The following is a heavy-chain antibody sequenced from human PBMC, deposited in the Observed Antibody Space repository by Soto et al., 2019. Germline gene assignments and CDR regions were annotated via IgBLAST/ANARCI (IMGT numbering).Heavy chain of an antibody. V-gene: IGHV3-30*18. CDR2: ISYDGSNK. CDR3: AKDFTVGLDY. Sequence: QVQLVESGGGVVQPGRSLRLSCAASGFTFSSYGMHWVRQAPGKGLEWEAVISYDGSNKYYADSVKGRFTISRDNSKNTLYLQMNSLRAEDTAVYYCAKDFTVGLDYWGQGTLVTVSS. J-gene: IGHJ4*02. CDR1: GFTFSSYG.